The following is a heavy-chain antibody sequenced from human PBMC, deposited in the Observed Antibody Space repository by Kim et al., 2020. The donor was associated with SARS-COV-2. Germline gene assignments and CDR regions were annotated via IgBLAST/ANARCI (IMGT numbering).Heavy chain of an antibody. J-gene: IGHJ4*02. Sequence: GGSLRLSCAASGFTVSNYAMSWARQAPGKGLEWVSTISDSGVRTHYADSVKGRFIISRDNSKSTLFLQMNSLRAEDTAVYYCEASYYWGQGSLVTVSS. CDR2: ISDSGVRT. V-gene: IGHV3-23*01. CDR3: EASYY. CDR1: GFTVSNYA.